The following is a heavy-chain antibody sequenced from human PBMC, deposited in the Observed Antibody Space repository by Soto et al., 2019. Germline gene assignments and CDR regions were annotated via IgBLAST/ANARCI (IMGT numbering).Heavy chain of an antibody. CDR2: NYHSGTT. V-gene: IGHV4-59*01. D-gene: IGHD5-12*01. J-gene: IGHJ4*01. CDR3: VREAYIGYGHAIDH. CDR1: GVTISTYY. Sequence: SETLSLTCAVSGVTISTYYWSWIRQPPGKGLEWIGYNYHSGTTNYNPSLKSRVTISVDTSKNQFSLRLTSVTAADTAIYYCVREAYIGYGHAIDHWGHAILVTV.